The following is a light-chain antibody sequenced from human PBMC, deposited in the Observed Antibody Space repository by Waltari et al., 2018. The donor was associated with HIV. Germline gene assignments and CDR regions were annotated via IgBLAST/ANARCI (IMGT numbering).Light chain of an antibody. CDR3: QQANSFPFT. V-gene: IGKV1-12*01. Sequence: DIQLTQFPSSVSASVGDRVIITCRASQGISSWLAWYQQKPGKAPKLLRYDATTLERGVPSRFRGSGAGTDFTLTISSLQPEDFATYYCQQANSFPFTFGPGTTVDIK. J-gene: IGKJ3*01. CDR2: DAT. CDR1: QGISSW.